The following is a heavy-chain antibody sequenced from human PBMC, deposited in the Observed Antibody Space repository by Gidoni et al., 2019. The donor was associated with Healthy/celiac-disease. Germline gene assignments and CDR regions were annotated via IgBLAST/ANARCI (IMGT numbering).Heavy chain of an antibody. V-gene: IGHV1-2*02. D-gene: IGHD6-19*01. CDR1: GYTFTGYY. CDR3: ASPGIAVAGTSYYGMDV. J-gene: IGHJ6*02. Sequence: VQLVQSGAEVKKPGASVKVSCKASGYTFTGYYMHWVRQAPGQGLEWMGWINPNSGGTNYAQKFQGRVTMTRDTSISTAYMELSRLRSDDTAVYYCASPGIAVAGTSYYGMDVWGQGTTVTVSS. CDR2: INPNSGGT.